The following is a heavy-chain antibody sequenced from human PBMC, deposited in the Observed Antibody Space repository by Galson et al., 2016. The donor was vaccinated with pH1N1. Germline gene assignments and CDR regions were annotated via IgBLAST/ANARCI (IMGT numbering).Heavy chain of an antibody. CDR3: ARGLGYHYGYVDN. CDR1: GGTFSSYA. V-gene: IGHV1-69*13. CDR2: IVGMFGIT. D-gene: IGHD2-2*03. Sequence: SVKVSCKASGGTFSSYAVSWVRQAPGQGLEWMGGIVGMFGITNYAQKFQGRVTITAEEITSTAYMELRSLTSDDTGVYYCARGLGYHYGYVDNWGQGTLVTVSS. J-gene: IGHJ4*02.